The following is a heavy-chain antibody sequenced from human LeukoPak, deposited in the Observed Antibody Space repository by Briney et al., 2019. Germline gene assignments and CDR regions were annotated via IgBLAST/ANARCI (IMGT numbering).Heavy chain of an antibody. CDR2: ISSNGGST. CDR3: VKEGYSYGYVIWPFFDY. Sequence: PGGSLRLSCSASGFTFSSYAMHWVRQAPGKGLEYVSAISSNGGSTYYADSVKGRFTISRDNSKNTLYLQMSSLRAEDTAVYYCVKEGYSYGYVIWPFFDYWGQGTLVPVSS. D-gene: IGHD5-18*01. V-gene: IGHV3-64D*06. CDR1: GFTFSSYA. J-gene: IGHJ4*02.